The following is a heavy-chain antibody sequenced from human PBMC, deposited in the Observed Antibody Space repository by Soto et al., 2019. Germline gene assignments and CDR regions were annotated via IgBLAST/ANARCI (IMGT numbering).Heavy chain of an antibody. CDR1: SGSISSSNW. CDR3: ARAGTALYYYYYYMDV. J-gene: IGHJ6*03. D-gene: IGHD1-1*01. V-gene: IGHV4-4*02. CDR2: IYHSGST. Sequence: QVQLQESGPGLVKPSGTLSLTCAVSSGSISSSNWWSWVRQPPGKGLEWIGEIYHSGSTNYNPSLKSRVPISVDKSKNQFSLKLSSVTAADTAVYYCARAGTALYYYYYYMDVWGKGTTVTVSS.